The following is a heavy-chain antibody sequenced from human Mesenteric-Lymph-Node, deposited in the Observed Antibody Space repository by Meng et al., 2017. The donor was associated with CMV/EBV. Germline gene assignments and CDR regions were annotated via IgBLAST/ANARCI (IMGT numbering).Heavy chain of an antibody. J-gene: IGHJ6*02. Sequence: GGLRLSCSSSRFTLSNHDMNWVRQAPGKGLEWLSHINRGDSVIAYADSVKGRFTISRDIAKNSLYLQMNSLRVEDTALYYCTKDQGISGYTMDVWGQGTTVTVSS. CDR2: INRGDSVI. CDR3: TKDQGISGYTMDV. V-gene: IGHV3-48*03. D-gene: IGHD5-24*01. CDR1: RFTLSNHD.